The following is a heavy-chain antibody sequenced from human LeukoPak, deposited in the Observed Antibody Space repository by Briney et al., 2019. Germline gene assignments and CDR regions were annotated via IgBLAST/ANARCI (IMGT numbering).Heavy chain of an antibody. CDR2: IHYSGST. V-gene: IGHV4-59*01. CDR1: GGSFSRYY. Sequence: SETLSLTCTVSGGSFSRYYWSWIRQPPGKGLEWIGNIHYSGSTNYNPSLKSRVTISIDTSKNQFSLRLSSVTAVDTDVYYCARVSGATITTYYGMDVWGQGTTVTVS. CDR3: ARVSGATITTYYGMDV. J-gene: IGHJ6*02. D-gene: IGHD5-12*01.